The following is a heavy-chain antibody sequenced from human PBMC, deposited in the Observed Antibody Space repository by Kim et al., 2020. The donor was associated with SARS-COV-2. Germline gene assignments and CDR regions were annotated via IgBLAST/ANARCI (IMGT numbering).Heavy chain of an antibody. CDR2: FDPEDGET. J-gene: IGHJ4*02. CDR1: GYTLTELS. Sequence: ASVKVSCKVSGYTLTELSMHWVRQAPGKGLEWMGGFDPEDGETIYAQKFQGRVTMTEDTSTDTAYMELSSLRSEDTAVYYCATDLGYYDSSGYLLDYWGQGPLVTVSS. V-gene: IGHV1-24*01. D-gene: IGHD3-22*01. CDR3: ATDLGYYDSSGYLLDY.